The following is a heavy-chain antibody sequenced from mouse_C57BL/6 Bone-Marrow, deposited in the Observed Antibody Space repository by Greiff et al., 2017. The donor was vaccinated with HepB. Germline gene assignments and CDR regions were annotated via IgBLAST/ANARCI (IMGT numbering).Heavy chain of an antibody. D-gene: IGHD2-4*01. CDR3: ARAPYYDYDRGYAMDY. Sequence: QVQLQQPGAELVKPGASVKLSCKASGYTFTSYWMHWVKQRPGQGLEWIGMIHPNSGSTNYNEKFKSKATLTVDKSSSTAYMQLSSLTSEDSAVYYCARAPYYDYDRGYAMDYWGQGTSVTVSS. CDR2: IHPNSGST. V-gene: IGHV1-64*01. CDR1: GYTFTSYW. J-gene: IGHJ4*01.